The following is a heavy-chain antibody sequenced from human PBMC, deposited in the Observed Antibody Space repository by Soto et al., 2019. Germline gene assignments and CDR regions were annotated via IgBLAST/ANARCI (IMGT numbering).Heavy chain of an antibody. D-gene: IGHD3-10*01. CDR1: GFTLSYYY. J-gene: IGHJ1*01. CDR2: IDGRSDNI. V-gene: IGHV3-11*06. Sequence: QVRLMESGGGVVKPGGSLRLSCAASGFTLSYYYMTWIRQTPGKGLEWVAHIDGRSDNIGYADSVKGRFTISRDNARNSLFPQMNSVTADDTGVYFCTKGGRTTSYYWEYWGPGALVTVSA. CDR3: TKGGRTTSYYWEY.